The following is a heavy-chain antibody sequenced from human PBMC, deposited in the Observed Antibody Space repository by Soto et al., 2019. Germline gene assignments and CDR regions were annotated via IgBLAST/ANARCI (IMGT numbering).Heavy chain of an antibody. Sequence: QVQLQESGPGLVKPSETLSLTCTVSGGSISPYYWNWIRQLPGKGLEWIGYMYYSGSTNYNPSLESRVTISIDASKNQFSLKLKSMTAADTAVYYCARAKYSSPTYFDYWGQGILVTVSS. CDR2: MYYSGST. CDR3: ARAKYSSPTYFDY. CDR1: GGSISPYY. V-gene: IGHV4-59*01. D-gene: IGHD6-6*01. J-gene: IGHJ4*02.